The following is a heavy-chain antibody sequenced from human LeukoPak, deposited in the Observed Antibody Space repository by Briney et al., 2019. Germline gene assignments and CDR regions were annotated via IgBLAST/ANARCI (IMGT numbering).Heavy chain of an antibody. CDR3: ARHRRGSGSNWFDP. CDR1: GGPISRSSYS. J-gene: IGHJ5*02. V-gene: IGHV4-39*01. CDR2: MYNSGTA. D-gene: IGHD1-14*01. Sequence: PSETLSLTCTVSGGPISRSSYSWGWVRQPPGKGLEWIGSMYNSGTAYYNSSLKSRVTISVDTSKNQFSLKLNSMTATDTAVYYCARHRRGSGSNWFDPWGQGTLVTVSS.